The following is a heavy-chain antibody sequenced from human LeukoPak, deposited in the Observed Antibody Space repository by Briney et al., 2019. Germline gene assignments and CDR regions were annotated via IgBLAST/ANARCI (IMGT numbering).Heavy chain of an antibody. Sequence: SETLSLTCAVSGDSMRSSNYQWGWIRQPPGKGFEWLGTISYSGSTHYNPSLKSRVTISLDTSTNQFSLNLSSVTAADTAVYYCATSLERYYYGSGTYLYWGQGTLVLVSS. CDR3: ATSLERYYYGSGTYLY. D-gene: IGHD3-10*01. V-gene: IGHV4-39*07. J-gene: IGHJ4*02. CDR1: GDSMRSSNYQ. CDR2: ISYSGST.